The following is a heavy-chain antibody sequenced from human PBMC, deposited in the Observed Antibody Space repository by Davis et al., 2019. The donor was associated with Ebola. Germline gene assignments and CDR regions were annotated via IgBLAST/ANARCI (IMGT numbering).Heavy chain of an antibody. D-gene: IGHD6-13*01. CDR3: ARTGKAGTALNWFDP. CDR2: INPSGGST. CDR1: GYTFTSYY. Sequence: ASVKVSCKASGYTFTSYYMHWVRQAPGQGLEWMGIINPSGGSTSYAQKFQGRVTMTRDTSTSTVYMELSSLRSEDTAVYYCARTGKAGTALNWFDPWGQGTLVTVSS. J-gene: IGHJ5*02. V-gene: IGHV1-46*01.